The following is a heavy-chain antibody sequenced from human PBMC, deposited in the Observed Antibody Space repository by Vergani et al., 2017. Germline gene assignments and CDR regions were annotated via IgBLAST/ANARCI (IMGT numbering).Heavy chain of an antibody. J-gene: IGHJ4*02. CDR3: AREERSNTSPFVGD. Sequence: EVKLLESGGGLVQLGGSLSPPCAASGFTFSNSARSWVRQTSGKGLEWVSAISGHGDRTYYADSVKGRFTISRDNSKNTVYLQMNSLKAEDRATYYCAREERSNTSPFVGDWGQGTLVTVSS. D-gene: IGHD2/OR15-2a*01. CDR2: ISGHGDRT. V-gene: IGHV3-23*01. CDR1: GFTFSNSA.